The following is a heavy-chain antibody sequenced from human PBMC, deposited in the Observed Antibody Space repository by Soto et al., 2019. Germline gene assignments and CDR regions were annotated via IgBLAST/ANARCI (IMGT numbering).Heavy chain of an antibody. CDR2: IVPNVDTV. J-gene: IGHJ4*02. V-gene: IGHV1-69*06. CDR3: ARPDAGGFLRYFDT. CDR1: GGTLSSFINYP. D-gene: IGHD2-15*01. Sequence: QMQLVQSGAEVKKPGSSVKVSCKASGGTLSSFINYPINWVRQAPGQWLEWMGGIVPNVDTVNYAQKFQGRVTITAEKSTGTAYMELNSLRSEYTALHYSARPDAGGFLRYFDTWGRGTRGTVS.